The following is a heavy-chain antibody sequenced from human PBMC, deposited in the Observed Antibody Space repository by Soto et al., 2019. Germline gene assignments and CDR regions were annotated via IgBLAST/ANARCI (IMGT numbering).Heavy chain of an antibody. CDR2: IIPIFGTA. J-gene: IGHJ5*02. D-gene: IGHD5-18*01. V-gene: IGHV1-69*12. Sequence: QVQLVQSGAEVKKPGSSVKVSCKASGGTFSSYAISWVRQAPGQGLEWMGGIIPIFGTANYAQKFQGRVTLTEAESTSTAYMQLNGLRPEVTAVDYCARAPTRIHGNWFDPWGEGTLVTVSS. CDR3: ARAPTRIHGNWFDP. CDR1: GGTFSSYA.